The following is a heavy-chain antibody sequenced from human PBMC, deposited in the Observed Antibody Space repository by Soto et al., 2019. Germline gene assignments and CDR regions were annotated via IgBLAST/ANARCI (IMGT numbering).Heavy chain of an antibody. J-gene: IGHJ5*02. V-gene: IGHV1-3*01. Sequence: ASVKVSCKASGYTFTSYAMHWVRQAPGQRLEWMGWINAGNGNTKYSQKFQGRVTMTRDTSASTAYMELRSLRSDDTAVYYCAREPVAGIWFDPWGQGTLVTVSS. CDR2: INAGNGNT. CDR3: AREPVAGIWFDP. CDR1: GYTFTSYA. D-gene: IGHD6-19*01.